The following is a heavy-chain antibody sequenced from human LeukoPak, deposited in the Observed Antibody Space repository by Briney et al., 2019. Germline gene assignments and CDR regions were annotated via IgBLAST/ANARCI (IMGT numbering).Heavy chain of an antibody. CDR2: INSDGSST. Sequence: GGSLRLSCAVSGFTFSSYWMHWVRQAPGKGLVWVSRINSDGSSTSYADSVKGRFTISRDNAKNTLYLQMNSLRAEDTAVYYCARAGRGSSSYYPDYWGQGTLVTVSS. D-gene: IGHD3-22*01. V-gene: IGHV3-74*01. CDR1: GFTFSSYW. CDR3: ARAGRGSSSYYPDY. J-gene: IGHJ4*02.